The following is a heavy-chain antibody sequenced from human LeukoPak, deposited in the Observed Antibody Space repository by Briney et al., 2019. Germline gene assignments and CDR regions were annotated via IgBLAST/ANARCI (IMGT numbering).Heavy chain of an antibody. J-gene: IGHJ4*02. CDR1: GGTFSSYA. Sequence: ASVKVSCKASGGTFSSYAISWVRQAPGQGLEWMGWINPNSGGTNSAQKFQGRVTMTRDTSISTAYMELSRLRSDDTAVYYCAREDYISSCPDYWGQGTLVTVSS. CDR3: AREDYISSCPDY. CDR2: INPNSGGT. V-gene: IGHV1-2*02. D-gene: IGHD6-13*01.